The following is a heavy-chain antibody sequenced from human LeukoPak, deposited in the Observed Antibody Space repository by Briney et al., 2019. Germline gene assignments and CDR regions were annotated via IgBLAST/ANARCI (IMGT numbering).Heavy chain of an antibody. CDR2: ISSSSSYI. J-gene: IGHJ6*02. V-gene: IGHV3-21*01. CDR1: GFTFSSYS. CDR3: ARDEQADSPPDGMDV. Sequence: GGSLRLSCAASGFTFSSYSMNWVRQAPGKGLEWVSSISSSSSYIYYADSVKGRFTISRDNAMNSLYLQMNSLRAEDTAVYYCARDEQADSPPDGMDVWGQGTTVTVSS. D-gene: IGHD2-15*01.